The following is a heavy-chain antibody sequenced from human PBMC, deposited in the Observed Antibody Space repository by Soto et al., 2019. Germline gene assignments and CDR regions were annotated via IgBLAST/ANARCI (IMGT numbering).Heavy chain of an antibody. Sequence: PGESLKISCKGSGYSFTSYWIGWVRQMPGKGLEWMGIIYPGDSDTRYSPSFQGQVTISADKSISTAYLQWSSLKASDTAMYYFFRTSAAGKYYYGMDVSGQGTTVLVSS. D-gene: IGHD6-13*01. CDR2: IYPGDSDT. CDR3: FRTSAAGKYYYGMDV. J-gene: IGHJ6*02. V-gene: IGHV5-51*01. CDR1: GYSFTSYW.